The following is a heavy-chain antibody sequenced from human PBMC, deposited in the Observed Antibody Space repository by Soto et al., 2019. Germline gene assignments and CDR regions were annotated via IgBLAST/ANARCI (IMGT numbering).Heavy chain of an antibody. Sequence: ASVKVSCKASGYTFTSYDINWVRQATGQGLEWMGWMNPNSGNTGYAQKFQGRVTMTRNTSISTAYMELSSLRSEDTAVYYCAGGLTPMVRGVIINWFDPWGQGTLVTVSS. CDR2: MNPNSGNT. D-gene: IGHD3-10*01. J-gene: IGHJ5*02. CDR1: GYTFTSYD. V-gene: IGHV1-8*01. CDR3: AGGLTPMVRGVIINWFDP.